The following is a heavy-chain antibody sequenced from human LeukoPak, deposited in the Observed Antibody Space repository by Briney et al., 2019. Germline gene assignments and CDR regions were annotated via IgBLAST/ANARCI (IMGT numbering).Heavy chain of an antibody. J-gene: IGHJ4*02. CDR1: GFTFSSYG. CDR3: AKDRNGSGSYSYYFDY. D-gene: IGHD3-10*01. Sequence: GGSLRLSCAASGFTFSSYGMHWVRQAPGKGLEWVAFIRYDGSNKYYADSVKGRFTISRDNSKNTLYLQMNSLRAEDTAVYYCAKDRNGSGSYSYYFDYWGQGTLDTVSS. V-gene: IGHV3-30*02. CDR2: IRYDGSNK.